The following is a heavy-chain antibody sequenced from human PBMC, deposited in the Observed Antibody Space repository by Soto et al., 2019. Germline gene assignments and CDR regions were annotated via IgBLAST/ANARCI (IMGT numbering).Heavy chain of an antibody. J-gene: IGHJ4*02. CDR2: IIPIFGTA. CDR3: ARDGHIAGSTRAEPYYFVY. D-gene: IGHD1-7*01. CDR1: GGTFSSYA. Sequence: QVQLVQSGAEVKKPGSSVKVSCKASGGTFSSYAISWVRQAPGQGLEWMGGIIPIFGTANYAQKFQGRVTVTADEXXSXAXXELSSLRSEDTAVYYCARDGHIAGSTRAEPYYFVYWGQGTLVTVSS. V-gene: IGHV1-69*12.